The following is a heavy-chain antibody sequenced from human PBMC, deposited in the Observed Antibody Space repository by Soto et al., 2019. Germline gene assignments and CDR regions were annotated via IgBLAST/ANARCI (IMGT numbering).Heavy chain of an antibody. D-gene: IGHD2-2*01. CDR3: ARAGYCSSTSCYEGWFDT. CDR1: GYTFTSYG. CDR2: ISAYNGNT. J-gene: IGHJ5*02. Sequence: QVQLVQSGAEVKKPGASVKVSCKASGYTFTSYGISWVRQAPGQGLEWMGWISAYNGNTNYAQKLQGRVTMTTDTSTSKAYMELRSLRSDDTAVYYCARAGYCSSTSCYEGWFDTWGQGTLVTVSS. V-gene: IGHV1-18*01.